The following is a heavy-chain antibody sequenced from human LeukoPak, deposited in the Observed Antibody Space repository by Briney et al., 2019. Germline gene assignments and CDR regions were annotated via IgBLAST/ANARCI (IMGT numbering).Heavy chain of an antibody. D-gene: IGHD5-12*01. CDR2: INHSGST. Sequence: SETLSLTCAVYGGSFSGYYWSWIRQPPGKGLEWIGEINHSGSTNYNPSLKSRVTISVDRSKNQFSLKLSSVTAADTAVYYCAREWSGGYDYWGQGTLVTVSS. V-gene: IGHV4-34*01. CDR3: AREWSGGYDY. CDR1: GGSFSGYY. J-gene: IGHJ4*02.